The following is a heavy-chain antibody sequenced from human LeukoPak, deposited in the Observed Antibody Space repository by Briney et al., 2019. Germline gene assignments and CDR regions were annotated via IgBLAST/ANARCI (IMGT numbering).Heavy chain of an antibody. CDR2: IYHSGNT. CDR1: GGSISSSNW. D-gene: IGHD2-2*01. J-gene: IGHJ6*02. V-gene: IGHV4-4*02. Sequence: PSETLSLTCAVSGGSISSSNWWSWVRQPPGKGLEWLGEIYHSGNTNYNPSLKSRVTLSVDKSKNQFSLKLTSATAADTAVYYCARRMGYCSSTSCSPYYYGLDVWGQGTTVAVSS. CDR3: ARRMGYCSSTSCSPYYYGLDV.